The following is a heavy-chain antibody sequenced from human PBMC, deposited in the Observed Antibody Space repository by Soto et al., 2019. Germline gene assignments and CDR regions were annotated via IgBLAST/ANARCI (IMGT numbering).Heavy chain of an antibody. V-gene: IGHV3-11*01. CDR2: ISSSGSTI. Sequence: GGSLRLSCAASGFTFSDYYMSWIRQAPGKGLEWVSYISSSGSTIYYADSVKGRFTISRDNAKNSLYLQMNSLRAEDTAVYYCAREMGELRYFDWSYYYGMDVWGQGTTVTVSS. J-gene: IGHJ6*02. CDR1: GFTFSDYY. CDR3: AREMGELRYFDWSYYYGMDV. D-gene: IGHD3-9*01.